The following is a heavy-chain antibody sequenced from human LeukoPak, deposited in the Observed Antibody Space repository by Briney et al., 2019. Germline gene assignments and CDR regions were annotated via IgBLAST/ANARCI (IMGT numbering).Heavy chain of an antibody. Sequence: ASVKVSCKASGYTLTSHYMHWVRQAPGQGLEWMGIINPSGCSTSYAQKFQGRVTMPRDRSNGTVYMELGRLRSEDTAVYYCARASAAAKLYYFDYWGQGTLVTVSS. CDR2: INPSGCST. CDR3: ARASAAAKLYYFDY. V-gene: IGHV1-46*01. J-gene: IGHJ4*02. CDR1: GYTLTSHY. D-gene: IGHD2-2*01.